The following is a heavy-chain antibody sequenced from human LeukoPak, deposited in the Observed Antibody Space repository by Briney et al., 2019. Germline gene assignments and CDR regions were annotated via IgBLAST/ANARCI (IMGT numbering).Heavy chain of an antibody. J-gene: IGHJ4*02. V-gene: IGHV3-53*01. CDR2: IYSGGST. Sequence: GGSLRLSCAASGFTVSSNYMSWVRQAPGKGLEWVSVIYSGGSTYYADSVKGRFTISRDNSKNTLYLQMNSLRAEDTAVYYCAKDRRPLIVVVDSWGQGTLVTVSS. CDR3: AKDRRPLIVVVDS. CDR1: GFTVSSNY. D-gene: IGHD3-22*01.